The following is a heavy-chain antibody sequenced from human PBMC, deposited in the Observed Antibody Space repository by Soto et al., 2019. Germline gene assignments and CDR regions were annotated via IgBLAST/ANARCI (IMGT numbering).Heavy chain of an antibody. CDR1: GDSISSGGFY. V-gene: IGHV4-30-4*01. D-gene: IGHD6-19*01. CDR3: ARGKGFDSGCPFDF. CDR2: IFYGGST. J-gene: IGHJ4*02. Sequence: QVQLQESGPGLVKPSQTLSLTCTVSGDSISSGGFYWSWIRQPPGKVLEWIGYIFYGGSTYYSPSLESRLTISVDTSKNQFSLRLSSVTAADTAVYFCARGKGFDSGCPFDFWGQGTLVTVSS.